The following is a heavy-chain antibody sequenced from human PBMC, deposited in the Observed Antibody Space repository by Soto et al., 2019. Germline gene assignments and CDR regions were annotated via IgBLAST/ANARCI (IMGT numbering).Heavy chain of an antibody. Sequence: QVQLVQSGPDLKRPGASMKVSCKASGYTFTSYGISWVRQAPGQGLEWMAWISPLKGRTQYSQKAQGRVTLSTDTSSNTAYMEMSTLRVDDTAVYYCAMDYGDRPKNFKHWGQGTLVTVS. V-gene: IGHV1-18*04. CDR1: GYTFTSYG. CDR2: ISPLKGRT. J-gene: IGHJ1*01. D-gene: IGHD4-17*01. CDR3: AMDYGDRPKNFKH.